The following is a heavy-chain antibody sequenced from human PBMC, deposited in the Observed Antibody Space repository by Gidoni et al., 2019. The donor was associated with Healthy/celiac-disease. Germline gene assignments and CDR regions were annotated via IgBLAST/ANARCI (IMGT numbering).Heavy chain of an antibody. D-gene: IGHD5-18*01. CDR3: ARQARLRGYSYGAHYYYYGMDV. Sequence: QLQLQESGPGLVKPSETLSLTCTVAGGSISSSSYYWGWIRQPPGKGLEWIGSIYYSGSTYYNPSLKSRVSISVDTSKNQFSLKLSSVTAADTAVYYCARQARLRGYSYGAHYYYYGMDVWGQGTTVTVSS. CDR1: GGSISSSSYY. J-gene: IGHJ6*02. CDR2: IYYSGST. V-gene: IGHV4-39*01.